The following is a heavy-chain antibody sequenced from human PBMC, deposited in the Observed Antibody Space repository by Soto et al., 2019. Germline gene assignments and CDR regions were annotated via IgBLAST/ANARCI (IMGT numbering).Heavy chain of an antibody. CDR3: SRLRHDINGYYWFDP. D-gene: IGHD3-22*01. CDR2: IYYSGNT. J-gene: IGHJ5*02. CDR1: GGSISGSSYY. V-gene: IGHV4-39*01. Sequence: PPETLCLTWNVSGGSISGSSYYWVWIRQPPGKGLEWIASIYYSGNTYYNPSLKSRVTMSVDTPKNQFSLKLSSVTAADTAVYFCSRLRHDINGYYWFDPWGQGTQFTVSS.